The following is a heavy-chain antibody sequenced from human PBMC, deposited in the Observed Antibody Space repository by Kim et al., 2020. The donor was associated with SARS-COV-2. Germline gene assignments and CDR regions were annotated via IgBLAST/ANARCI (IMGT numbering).Heavy chain of an antibody. CDR2: ISYDGSNK. D-gene: IGHD6-19*01. Sequence: GGSLRLSCAASGFTFSSYGMHWVRQAPGKVLEWVAVISYDGSNKYYADSVKGRFTISRDNSKNTLYLQMNSLRAEDTAVYYCAKERSSGWYLFADYWGQGTLVTVSS. CDR3: AKERSSGWYLFADY. CDR1: GFTFSSYG. J-gene: IGHJ4*02. V-gene: IGHV3-30*18.